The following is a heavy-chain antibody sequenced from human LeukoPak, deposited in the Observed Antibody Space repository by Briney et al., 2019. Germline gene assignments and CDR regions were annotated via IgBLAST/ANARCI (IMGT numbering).Heavy chain of an antibody. D-gene: IGHD3-10*02. CDR2: IYTSGTT. CDR3: ARVPMMGDHYYYMDV. V-gene: IGHV4-4*08. Sequence: SETLSLTCTVSGDSISSNYWSWIRQPPGKGLEWIGNIYTSGTTNYNPSLTSRVTISVDTSENQFSLRLSSVTAADTAVYYCARVPMMGDHYYYMDVWGKGPRSPSP. J-gene: IGHJ6*03. CDR1: GDSISSNY.